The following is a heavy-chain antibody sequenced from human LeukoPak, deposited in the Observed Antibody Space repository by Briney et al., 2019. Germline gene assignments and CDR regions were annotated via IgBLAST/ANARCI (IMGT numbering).Heavy chain of an antibody. CDR2: INTNTGNP. CDR1: GYTFTSYA. V-gene: IGHV7-4-1*02. D-gene: IGHD2-21*01. CDR3: ARDVMGGGENAFDI. J-gene: IGHJ3*02. Sequence: APVKVSCKASGYTFTSYAMNWVRQAPGQGLEWMGWINTNTGNPTYAQGFTGRFVFSLDTSVSTAYLQISSLRAEDTAVYYCARDVMGGGENAFDIWGQGTMVTVSS.